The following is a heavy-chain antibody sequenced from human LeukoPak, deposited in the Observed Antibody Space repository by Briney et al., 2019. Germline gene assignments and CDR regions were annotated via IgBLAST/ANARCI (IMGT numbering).Heavy chain of an antibody. D-gene: IGHD1/OR15-1a*01. V-gene: IGHV1-8*01. Sequence: GASVKVSCKASGYTFTSYDINWVRQATGQGLEWMGWMNPNSGNTGYAQKFQGRVTMTRNTSISTAYMELSSLRSEDTAVYYCATMTASGGSNWYKEGQYGMDVWGQGTTVTVSS. CDR1: GYTFTSYD. J-gene: IGHJ6*02. CDR3: ATMTASGGSNWYKEGQYGMDV. CDR2: MNPNSGNT.